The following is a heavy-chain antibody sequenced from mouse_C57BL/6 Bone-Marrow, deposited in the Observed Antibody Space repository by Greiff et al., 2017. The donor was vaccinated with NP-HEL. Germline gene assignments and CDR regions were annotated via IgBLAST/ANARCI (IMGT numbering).Heavy chain of an antibody. V-gene: IGHV1-64*01. Sequence: QVQLHQLGAELVKPGASVRLSCKASGYTFPSYWMPWVKQRPGQGLEWIGMIHPNSGSLNYNEKFKSKATLTVDKSSSTAYMQLSSLTSEDSAVYYGTNRGRIAYWGQGTLVTVSA. CDR1: GYTFPSYW. CDR3: TNRGRIAY. J-gene: IGHJ3*01. D-gene: IGHD2-14*01. CDR2: IHPNSGSL.